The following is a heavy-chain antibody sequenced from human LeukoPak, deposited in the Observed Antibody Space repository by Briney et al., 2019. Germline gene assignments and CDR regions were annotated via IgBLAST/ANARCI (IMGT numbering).Heavy chain of an antibody. V-gene: IGHV3-23*01. CDR2: ISNDGGGT. Sequence: PGGSLRLSCAASGFIFNNYGLIWVRQAPGKGLEWVSAISNDGGGTNYADFVEGRFTISRDNPKNTLFLQMNSLRAEDTALYYCAKGSSGYFVDLWGQGTLVTVSS. J-gene: IGHJ5*02. CDR1: GFIFNNYG. CDR3: AKGSSGYFVDL. D-gene: IGHD3-22*01.